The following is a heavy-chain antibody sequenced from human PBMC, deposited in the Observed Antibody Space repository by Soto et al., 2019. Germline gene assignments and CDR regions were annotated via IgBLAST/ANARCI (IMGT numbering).Heavy chain of an antibody. CDR2: IRVGGGDT. D-gene: IGHD6-19*01. J-gene: IGHJ5*02. CDR1: GFTFSSSA. V-gene: IGHV3-23*01. CDR3: AKCSVGTVSTSGWCNWFDP. Sequence: EVRLLESGGGLAQPGGSRRLSCAASGFTFSSSAMNWVRQAPGKGLEWVSSIRVGGGDTFYADSVRGRFTVSRDISRNTLYLQMNSLRAEDSAIYSCAKCSVGTVSTSGWCNWFDPWGQGTLVTVSS.